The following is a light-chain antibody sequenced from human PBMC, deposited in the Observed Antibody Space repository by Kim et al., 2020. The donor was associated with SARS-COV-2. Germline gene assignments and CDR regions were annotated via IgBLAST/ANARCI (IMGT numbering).Light chain of an antibody. CDR2: KAS. CDR1: QSIINY. J-gene: IGKJ4*01. V-gene: IGKV1-5*03. Sequence: ASVGDRVIITCRASQSIINYLAWYQQKPGKAPKPLIYKASSLESGVPSRFSGSGSGTEFTLTISSLQPEDFATYYCQHYHSYPFTFGGGTKVDIK. CDR3: QHYHSYPFT.